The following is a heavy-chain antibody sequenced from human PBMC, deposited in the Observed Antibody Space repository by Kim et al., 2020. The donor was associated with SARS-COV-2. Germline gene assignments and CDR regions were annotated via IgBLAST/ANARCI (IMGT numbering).Heavy chain of an antibody. CDR1: GYTFTSYG. CDR3: ARETRSVWFGELSYYSRYYFDY. V-gene: IGHV1-18*01. CDR2: ISAYNGNT. Sequence: ASVKVSCKASGYTFTSYGISWVRQAPGQGLEWMGWISAYNGNTNYAQKLQGRVTMTTDTSTSTAYMELRSLRSDDTAVYYCARETRSVWFGELSYYSRYYFDYWGQGTLVTVSS. D-gene: IGHD3-10*01. J-gene: IGHJ4*02.